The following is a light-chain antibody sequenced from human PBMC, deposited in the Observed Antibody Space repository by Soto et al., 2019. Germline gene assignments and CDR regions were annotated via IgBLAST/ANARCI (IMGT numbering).Light chain of an antibody. Sequence: QSVLTQPPSASGTPGQRVTIPCSGTSTNIGNNAVNWYQQLPGTAPKLLIYNNNQRPSGVPDRFSGSKSGTSASLAISGLQSDDEADYYCAAWDDSLNGYVFGTGTKVTV. CDR3: AAWDDSLNGYV. V-gene: IGLV1-44*01. J-gene: IGLJ1*01. CDR2: NNN. CDR1: STNIGNNA.